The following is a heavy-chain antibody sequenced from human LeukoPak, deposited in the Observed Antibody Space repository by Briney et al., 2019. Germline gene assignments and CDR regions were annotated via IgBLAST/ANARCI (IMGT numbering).Heavy chain of an antibody. J-gene: IGHJ5*02. CDR3: ARNPTLVRGVPNWFDP. Sequence: GGSLRLSCAASGFSVSSNYMSWVRQAPGKGLEWVSVIYSGGSTYYADSVKGRFTISRDNSKNTLYLQMNSLRAEDTAVYYCARNPTLVRGVPNWFDPWGQGTLVTVSS. D-gene: IGHD3-10*01. CDR2: IYSGGST. V-gene: IGHV3-53*01. CDR1: GFSVSSNY.